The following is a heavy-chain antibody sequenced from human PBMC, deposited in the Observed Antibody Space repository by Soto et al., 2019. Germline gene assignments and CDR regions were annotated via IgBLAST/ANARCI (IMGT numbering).Heavy chain of an antibody. CDR2: INHSGST. J-gene: IGHJ4*02. CDR3: ARTIAVAGRGYYFDY. V-gene: IGHV4-34*01. D-gene: IGHD6-19*01. Sequence: QVQLQQWGAGLLKPSETLSLTCAVYGGSFSGYYWSWIRQPPGKGLEWIGEINHSGSTNYKPSLKSRVTISVDTSKNQFSLKLSSVTAADTAVYYCARTIAVAGRGYYFDYWGQGTLVTVSS. CDR1: GGSFSGYY.